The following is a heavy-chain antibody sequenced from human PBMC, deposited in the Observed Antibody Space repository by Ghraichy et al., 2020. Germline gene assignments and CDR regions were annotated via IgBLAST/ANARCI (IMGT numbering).Heavy chain of an antibody. CDR1: GFTFSSYA. V-gene: IGHV3-23*01. D-gene: IGHD4-11*01. CDR2: ISGSGGST. J-gene: IGHJ4*02. Sequence: GESLNISCAASGFTFSSYAMSWVRQAPGKGLEWVSAISGSGGSTYYADSVKGRFTISRDNSKNTLYLQMNSLRAEDTAVYYCAKDKVTEGFYWGQGTLVTVYS. CDR3: AKDKVTEGFY.